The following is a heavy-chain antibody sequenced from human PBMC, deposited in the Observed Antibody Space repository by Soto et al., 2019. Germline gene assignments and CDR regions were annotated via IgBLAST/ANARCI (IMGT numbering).Heavy chain of an antibody. Sequence: GGSLRLSCAASGFTFTTYAMSWVRQAPGKGLEWVSIITSSGSGTYYGDSVKGRFTISRDNSKNTVYLQMNSLTVDDTAIYYCGKGGSSWSHFDYWGQGMLVTVSS. CDR3: GKGGSSWSHFDY. CDR2: ITSSGSGT. D-gene: IGHD6-13*01. V-gene: IGHV3-23*01. J-gene: IGHJ4*02. CDR1: GFTFTTYA.